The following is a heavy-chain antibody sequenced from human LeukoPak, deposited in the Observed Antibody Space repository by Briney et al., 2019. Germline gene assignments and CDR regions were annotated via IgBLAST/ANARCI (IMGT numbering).Heavy chain of an antibody. CDR3: ASRKIDYSSGWYEVLDY. CDR2: INPNSGGT. V-gene: IGHV1-2*02. Sequence: ASVKVSCKASGYTFTGYYMHWVRQAPGQGLEWMGWINPNSGGTNYAQKFQGRVTMTRDTSISTAYMELSRLRSDDTAVYYCASRKIDYSSGWYEVLDYWGQGTLVTVSS. D-gene: IGHD6-19*01. CDR1: GYTFTGYY. J-gene: IGHJ4*02.